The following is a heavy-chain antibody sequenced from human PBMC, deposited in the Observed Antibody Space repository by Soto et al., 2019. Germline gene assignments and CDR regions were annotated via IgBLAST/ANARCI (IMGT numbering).Heavy chain of an antibody. V-gene: IGHV3-48*03. CDR3: AKDRQYPRDYFHY. J-gene: IGHJ4*02. CDR1: GFIFSDYE. Sequence: GGSLRLSCAASGFIFSDYEMNWVRQAPGKGLEWVSFIGKSGYPIYYTDSVKGRFTISRDISRNTVFLQMDSLRAEDTAVYYCAKDRQYPRDYFHYWGQGTLVTVSS. D-gene: IGHD4-4*01. CDR2: IGKSGYPI.